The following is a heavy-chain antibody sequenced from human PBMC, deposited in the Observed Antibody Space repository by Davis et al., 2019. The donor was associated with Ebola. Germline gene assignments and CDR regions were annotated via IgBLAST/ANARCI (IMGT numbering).Heavy chain of an antibody. CDR2: IKQDGSEK. V-gene: IGHV3-7*01. Sequence: GESLKISCAASGFTFSTYWMSWVRQAPGKGLQWVANIKQDGSEKYYVDSAKGRFTISRDNAKNLLYLEMNSLRADDTAVYYCARDKKWHVGGLFGSYYYYGMDVWGQGTTVTVSS. CDR1: GFTFSTYW. J-gene: IGHJ6*02. CDR3: ARDKKWHVGGLFGSYYYYGMDV. D-gene: IGHD2-15*01.